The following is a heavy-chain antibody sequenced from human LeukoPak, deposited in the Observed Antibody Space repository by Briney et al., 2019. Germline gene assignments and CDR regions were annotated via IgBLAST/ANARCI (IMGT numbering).Heavy chain of an antibody. D-gene: IGHD3-10*01. Sequence: GGSLRLSCSASGFILRSHAMHWVRQAPGKGLEYVSRISDNGGSTYYADSLKGRFTISRDNAKNSLFLQMNSLRAEDTAVYYCARDPPGSKDYWGQGTLVTVSS. CDR2: ISDNGGST. CDR1: GFILRSHA. CDR3: ARDPPGSKDY. V-gene: IGHV3-64*04. J-gene: IGHJ4*02.